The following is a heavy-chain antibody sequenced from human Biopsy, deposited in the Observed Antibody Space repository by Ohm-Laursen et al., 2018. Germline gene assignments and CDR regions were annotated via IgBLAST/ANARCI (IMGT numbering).Heavy chain of an antibody. CDR2: IYYTGST. J-gene: IGHJ4*02. Sequence: GTLSLTCTVSGGSISSYDWSWIRQPQGRGLGWIGIIYYTGSTNYNPSLKSRVTISVDTSMNHLSLRLTSVTAAATAVYYCARGMRTTGWPYFDYWGQGILVTVSS. D-gene: IGHD2/OR15-2a*01. CDR1: GGSISSYD. V-gene: IGHV4-59*01. CDR3: ARGMRTTGWPYFDY.